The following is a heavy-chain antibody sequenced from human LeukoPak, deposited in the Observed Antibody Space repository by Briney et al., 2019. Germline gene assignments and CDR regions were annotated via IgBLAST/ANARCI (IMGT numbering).Heavy chain of an antibody. V-gene: IGHV1-18*04. J-gene: IGHJ4*02. CDR1: GYTFTISH. Sequence: GASVKVSCKTSGYTFTISHVTWVRQAPGQGLEWMGWISVYNGNTNYAPELQGRVTMTTDTSTSPAYLELRNLRSDDTAVYYCARAPELTYCGGDCYLDYWGQGTLVTVSS. CDR2: ISVYNGNT. CDR3: ARAPELTYCGGDCYLDY. D-gene: IGHD2-21*02.